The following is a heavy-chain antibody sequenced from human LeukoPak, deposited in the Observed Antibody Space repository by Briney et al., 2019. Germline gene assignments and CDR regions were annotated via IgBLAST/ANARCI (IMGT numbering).Heavy chain of an antibody. Sequence: PSQTLSLTCTVSGGSISSDYWSWLRQPPGKGLEWIGHIYYNGITNYNPSLKSRVIMSVDTSKTHLSLRLSSVTAADTAVYYCARLHYDSSGNYYFDYWGQGTLVTVSS. CDR3: ARLHYDSSGNYYFDY. D-gene: IGHD3-22*01. CDR1: GGSISSDY. V-gene: IGHV4-59*01. CDR2: IYYNGIT. J-gene: IGHJ4*02.